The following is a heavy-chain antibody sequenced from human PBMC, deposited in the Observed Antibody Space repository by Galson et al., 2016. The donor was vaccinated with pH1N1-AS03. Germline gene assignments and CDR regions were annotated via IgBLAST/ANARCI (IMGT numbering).Heavy chain of an antibody. Sequence: SLRLSCAVSGFSLSNYWMTWVRQAPGKGLEYVSVISGNGFSTYYANSVKDRFTVSRDNSKNTLYLQMGSLRVEDMAVYYCARGPVSYANYWFPPPDYWGQGTLVTVSS. J-gene: IGHJ4*02. D-gene: IGHD4/OR15-4a*01. V-gene: IGHV3-64*01. CDR3: ARGPVSYANYWFPPPDY. CDR1: GFSLSNYW. CDR2: ISGNGFST.